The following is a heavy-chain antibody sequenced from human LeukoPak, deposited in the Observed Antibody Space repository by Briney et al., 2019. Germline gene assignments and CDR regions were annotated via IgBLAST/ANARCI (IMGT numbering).Heavy chain of an antibody. D-gene: IGHD4-17*01. Sequence: GGSLRLSCAASGFTFDDYGMSWVRQAPGKGLEWVSGINWNGGSTGYADSVKGRFTISRDNAKNSLYLQMNSMRAEDTALYYRARSTTVTTGPHAFDIWGQGTMVTVSS. V-gene: IGHV3-20*04. CDR3: ARSTTVTTGPHAFDI. CDR1: GFTFDDYG. CDR2: INWNGGST. J-gene: IGHJ3*02.